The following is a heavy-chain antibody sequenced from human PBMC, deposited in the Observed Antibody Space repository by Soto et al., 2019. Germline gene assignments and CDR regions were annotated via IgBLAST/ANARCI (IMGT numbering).Heavy chain of an antibody. CDR3: TRGPRPTSIGTGAF. V-gene: IGHV3-74*01. CDR2: ITDDGSTT. J-gene: IGHJ4*02. CDR1: GFIFSMYW. D-gene: IGHD3-10*01. Sequence: PGGSLRLSCETSGFIFSMYWMHWVRQVPGKGPQWVARITDDGSTTYYAASVEGRFTISRDNAKNALYLQMTSLRADDTAVYYCTRGPRPTSIGTGAFWGQGXLVTVYS.